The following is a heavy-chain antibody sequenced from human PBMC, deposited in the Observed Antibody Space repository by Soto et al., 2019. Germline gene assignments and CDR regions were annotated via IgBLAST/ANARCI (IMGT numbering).Heavy chain of an antibody. Sequence: SETLSLTCIVSGGSISEKYWNWVRQPPGKGLEWIGLIFANGHTDYNPSLKSRVTMSVDASKNQFSLRLTSMTAADTAVYYCVASLAASGLNWLDPWGRGTLVTV. CDR1: GGSISEKY. V-gene: IGHV4-4*07. CDR3: VASLAASGLNWLDP. CDR2: IFANGHT. J-gene: IGHJ5*02. D-gene: IGHD6-13*01.